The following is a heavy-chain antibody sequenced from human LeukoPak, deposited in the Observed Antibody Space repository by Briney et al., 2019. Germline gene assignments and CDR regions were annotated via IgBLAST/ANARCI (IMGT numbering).Heavy chain of an antibody. CDR3: AREDFLRFLEWHHNWFDP. Sequence: EASVKVSCKASGYTFTRYGVNWVRQATGQGLEWMGWMNPNSGNTGYAQKFQGRVTITADESTSTAYMELSSLRSEDTAVYYCAREDFLRFLEWHHNWFDPWGQGTLVTVSS. V-gene: IGHV1-8*03. CDR1: GYTFTRYG. CDR2: MNPNSGNT. J-gene: IGHJ5*02. D-gene: IGHD3-3*01.